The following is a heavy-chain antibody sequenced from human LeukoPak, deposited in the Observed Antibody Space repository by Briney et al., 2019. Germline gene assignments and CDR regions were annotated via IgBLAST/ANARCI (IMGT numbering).Heavy chain of an antibody. CDR3: AKDWNWGFDY. D-gene: IGHD7-27*01. CDR2: IHYDETTK. V-gene: IGHV3-30*02. Sequence: GGSLRLSCAASGFTFSNAWMSWVRQAPGKGLEWVAFIHYDETTKRYAGSVEGRFTISRDISKNMLYLQMNSLRTEDTALYYCAKDWNWGFDYWGQGALVTVSS. CDR1: GFTFSNAW. J-gene: IGHJ4*02.